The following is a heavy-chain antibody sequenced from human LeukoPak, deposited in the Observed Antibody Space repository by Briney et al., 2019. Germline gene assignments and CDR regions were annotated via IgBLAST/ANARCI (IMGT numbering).Heavy chain of an antibody. Sequence: SETLSLTCTVSGGSISSYYWSWIRQPPGKGLEWIGYIYYSGSTNYNPSLKSRVTISVDTSKNQFSLKLSSVTAADTAVYYCARDGFLWSELVGFDPWGQGTLVTVSS. CDR1: GGSISSYY. CDR2: IYYSGST. V-gene: IGHV4-59*01. J-gene: IGHJ5*02. D-gene: IGHD3-3*01. CDR3: ARDGFLWSELVGFDP.